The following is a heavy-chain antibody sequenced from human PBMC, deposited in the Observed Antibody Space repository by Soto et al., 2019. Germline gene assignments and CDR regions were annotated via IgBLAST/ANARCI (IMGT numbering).Heavy chain of an antibody. CDR1: GDTIKTYT. CDR3: ATGEVVPSFPNWLDT. CDR2: FIPSFPAP. V-gene: IGHV1-69*12. J-gene: IGHJ5*02. Sequence: VQFVQSGAELKKPGSSVRVSCRASGDTIKTYTLSWVRQAPGQGLEWMGAFIPSFPAPNFAQRFKGRLTLTADESTNTGFMELSGLRPEDTALYFCATGEVVPSFPNWLDTWGQGTHVIVSS. D-gene: IGHD2-21*01.